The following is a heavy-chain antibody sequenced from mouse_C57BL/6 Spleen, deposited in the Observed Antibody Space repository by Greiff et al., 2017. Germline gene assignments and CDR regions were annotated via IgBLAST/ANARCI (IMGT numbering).Heavy chain of an antibody. CDR3: ARLEYSTPDY. V-gene: IGHV5-6*01. CDR2: ISSGGSYT. J-gene: IGHJ2*01. D-gene: IGHD2-1*01. CDR1: GFTFSSYG. Sequence: EVQGVESGGDLVKPGGSLKLSCAASGFTFSSYGMSWVRQTPDKRLEWVATISSGGSYTYYPDSVKGRFTISRDNAKNTLYLQMSSLKSEDTAMYYCARLEYSTPDYWGQGTTLTVSS.